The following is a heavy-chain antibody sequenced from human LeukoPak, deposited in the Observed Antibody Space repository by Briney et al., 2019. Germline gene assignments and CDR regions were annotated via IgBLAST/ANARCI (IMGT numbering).Heavy chain of an antibody. J-gene: IGHJ4*02. CDR3: AKDRLERSLRAYDSSGYQAPFDY. CDR2: ISGSGGST. Sequence: GGSLRPSCAASGFIFSNYAMSWVRQAPGKGLEWVSFISGSGGSTYYADSVKGRFTISRDNSKNTLYLQMNSLRAEDTAVYYCAKDRLERSLRAYDSSGYQAPFDYWGQGTLVTVSS. D-gene: IGHD3-22*01. CDR1: GFIFSNYA. V-gene: IGHV3-23*01.